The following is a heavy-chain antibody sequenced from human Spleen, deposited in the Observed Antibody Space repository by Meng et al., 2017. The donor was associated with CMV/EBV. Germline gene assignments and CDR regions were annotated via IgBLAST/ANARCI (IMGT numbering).Heavy chain of an antibody. CDR1: GGIFRIYG. Sequence: KISCKVSGGIFRIYGISWVRQAPGQGLEWMGGIIPMFATANYAQKFQGRVTITTDESTNTAYMELNRLRSEDTALYYCARECGGASHLAPRGCYFDSWGQGTLVTVSS. J-gene: IGHJ4*02. D-gene: IGHD2-21*01. CDR2: IIPMFATA. CDR3: ARECGGASHLAPRGCYFDS. V-gene: IGHV1-69*05.